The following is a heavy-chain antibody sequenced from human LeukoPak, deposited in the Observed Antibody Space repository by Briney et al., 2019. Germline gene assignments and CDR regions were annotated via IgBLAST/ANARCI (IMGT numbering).Heavy chain of an antibody. Sequence: ASVKVSCKAPGGTFSSYAISWVRQAPGQGLEWMGGIIPIFGTANYAQKFQGRVTITADESTSTAYMELSSLRAEDTAVYYCAKVPPILTGAFDIWGQGTMVTVSS. CDR1: GGTFSSYA. D-gene: IGHD3-9*01. V-gene: IGHV1-69*01. CDR2: IIPIFGTA. J-gene: IGHJ3*02. CDR3: AKVPPILTGAFDI.